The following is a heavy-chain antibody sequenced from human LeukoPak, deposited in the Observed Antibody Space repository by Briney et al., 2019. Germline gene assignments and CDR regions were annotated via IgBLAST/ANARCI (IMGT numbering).Heavy chain of an antibody. Sequence: SETLSLTCTVSGGSISSSSYYWGWIRQPPGKGLEWIGSIYYSGSTYYNPSLKSRVTISVDTSKNQFSLKLSSVTAADTAVYYCARRLDRQQLVRGTLYGMDVWGQGTTVTVSS. CDR3: ARRLDRQQLVRGTLYGMDV. CDR2: IYYSGST. D-gene: IGHD6-13*01. J-gene: IGHJ6*02. CDR1: GGSISSSSYY. V-gene: IGHV4-39*07.